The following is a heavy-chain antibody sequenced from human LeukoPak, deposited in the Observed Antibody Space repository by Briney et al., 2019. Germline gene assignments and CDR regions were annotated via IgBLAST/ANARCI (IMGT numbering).Heavy chain of an antibody. Sequence: SETLSLTCSVSGGSITSYYWSWIRQPPGKGLEWIGYIYYSGSTNYNPSLKSRVTIAVDTSKNQFSLKLSSVTAADTAVYYCARADGRVAAADYWGQGTLVTVSS. CDR3: ARADGRVAAADY. CDR2: IYYSGST. CDR1: GGSITSYY. J-gene: IGHJ4*02. V-gene: IGHV4-59*01. D-gene: IGHD6-13*01.